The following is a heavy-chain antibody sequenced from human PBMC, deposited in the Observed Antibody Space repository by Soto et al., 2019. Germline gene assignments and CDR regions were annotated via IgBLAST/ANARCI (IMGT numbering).Heavy chain of an antibody. CDR2: IRGDGGQT. Sequence: PWGSLRLSCTASGFTFTSYGIVFFRQSPFKCLQWVSTIRGDGGQTHYTDSVKGRFSISRDNSKNTVYLQMDSLRAEDTAMYFCARDVGLDSDDFFAYWGQGTQVTVSS. CDR3: ARDVGLDSDDFFAY. D-gene: IGHD3-9*01. V-gene: IGHV3-23*01. CDR1: GFTFTSYG. J-gene: IGHJ4*02.